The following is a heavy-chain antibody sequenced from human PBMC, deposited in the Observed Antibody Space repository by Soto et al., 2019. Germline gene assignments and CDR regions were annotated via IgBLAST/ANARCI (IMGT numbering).Heavy chain of an antibody. CDR3: ARVGPYDSSGYYYY. CDR2: SIPIFGTA. D-gene: IGHD3-22*01. V-gene: IGHV1-69*01. CDR1: GGTFSSYA. Sequence: QVQLVQPGAEVKKPGSSVKVSCKASGGTFSSYAISWVRQAPGQGLEWMGGSIPIFGTANYAQKFQGRVTITADESTSTAYMELSSLRSEDTAVYYCARVGPYDSSGYYYYWGQGTLVTVSS. J-gene: IGHJ4*02.